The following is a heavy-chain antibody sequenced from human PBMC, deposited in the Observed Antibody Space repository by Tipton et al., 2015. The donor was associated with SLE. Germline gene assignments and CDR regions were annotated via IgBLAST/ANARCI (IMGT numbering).Heavy chain of an antibody. J-gene: IGHJ4*02. V-gene: IGHV4-59*01. CDR3: ARAPGVRVFDY. D-gene: IGHD3-10*01. CDR2: IYYSGST. CDR1: GGSFSGYY. Sequence: TLSLTCAVYGGSFSGYYWSWIRQPPGKGLEWIGYIYYSGSTNYNPSLKSRVTISVDTSKNQFSLKLSSVTAADTAVYYCARAPGVRVFDYWGQGTLVTVSS.